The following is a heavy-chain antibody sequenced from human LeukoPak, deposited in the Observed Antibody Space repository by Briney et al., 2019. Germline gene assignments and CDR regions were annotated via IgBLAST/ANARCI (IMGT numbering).Heavy chain of an antibody. Sequence: ASVTVSCKASANTFTGYYMHWVRQAPGQGLEWMGRIKPNGGGTNYAQKFHGRVTMTRDTSISTAYMQLRRLTSDDSAVYYCARVGSSDIWGQGTMVSVSS. CDR3: ARVGSSDI. CDR1: ANTFTGYY. V-gene: IGHV1-2*02. J-gene: IGHJ3*02. CDR2: IKPNGGGT. D-gene: IGHD3-16*01.